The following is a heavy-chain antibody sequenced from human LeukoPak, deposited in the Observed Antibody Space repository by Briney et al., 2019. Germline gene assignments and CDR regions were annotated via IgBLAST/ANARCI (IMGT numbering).Heavy chain of an antibody. Sequence: PGGSLRLSCAASGFTFSSYAMSWVRQAPGKGLEWVSAISGSGGSTYYADSVKGRFTISRDNSKNTLYLQMNSLRAEDTAVYYCTPSTSTMIVRGNFDYWGQGTLVTVSS. CDR3: TPSTSTMIVRGNFDY. CDR1: GFTFSSYA. J-gene: IGHJ4*02. D-gene: IGHD3-22*01. V-gene: IGHV3-23*01. CDR2: ISGSGGST.